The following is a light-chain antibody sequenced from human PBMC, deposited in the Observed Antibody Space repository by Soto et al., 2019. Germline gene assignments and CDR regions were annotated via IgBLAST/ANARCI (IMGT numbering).Light chain of an antibody. V-gene: IGKV3-15*01. CDR1: QSISGA. CDR2: GAS. Sequence: EIVMTQSPATLSVSPGGRATLSCRASQSISGALAWYQQKPGQAPRLLIYGASTRATSFPARFSGSGSGTDFTLTISRLEPEDFAVYYCQHYGRSPTWTFGQGTKVDIK. CDR3: QHYGRSPTWT. J-gene: IGKJ1*01.